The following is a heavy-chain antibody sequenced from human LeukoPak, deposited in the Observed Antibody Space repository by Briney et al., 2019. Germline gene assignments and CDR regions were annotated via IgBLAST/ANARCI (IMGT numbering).Heavy chain of an antibody. CDR1: GGSFSGYY. J-gene: IGHJ1*01. Sequence: PSETLSLTCAVYGGSFSGYYWSWIRQPPGKGLEWIGEINHSGSTNYNPSLKSQVTISVDTSKNQFPLKLSSVTAADTAVYYCARVAAGIGFFQHWGQGTLVTVSS. V-gene: IGHV4-34*01. CDR3: ARVAAGIGFFQH. CDR2: INHSGST. D-gene: IGHD6-13*01.